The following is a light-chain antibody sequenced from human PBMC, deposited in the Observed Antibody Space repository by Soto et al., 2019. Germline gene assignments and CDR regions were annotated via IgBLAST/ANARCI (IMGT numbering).Light chain of an antibody. CDR2: DND. CDR3: ATWDGSLSVVI. V-gene: IGLV1-51*01. CDR1: SYNIGNNY. Sequence: QSVLTQPPSVSAAPGQKVTSSCSGSSYNIGNNYVSWYQQLPGTAPKLLIYDNDNRPSGIPDRFSGSKSGTSATLGITGLQTGDEADYYCATWDGSLSVVILGGGTQLTVL. J-gene: IGLJ2*01.